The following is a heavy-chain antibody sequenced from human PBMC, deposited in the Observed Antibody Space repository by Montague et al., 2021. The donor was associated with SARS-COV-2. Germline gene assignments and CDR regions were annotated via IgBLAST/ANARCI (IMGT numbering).Heavy chain of an antibody. V-gene: IGHV3-23*01. CDR1: GFTFSSYA. Sequence: SLRLSCAASGFTFSSYAMSWVRLAPGKGLEWVSIISDSGGSTYYADSVKGRFTISRDNSKNTLHLQMNSLRAEDTAVYYCAKKVVWQNNNWFDAWGQGTLVTVSS. CDR2: ISDSGGST. CDR3: AKKVVWQNNNWFDA. D-gene: IGHD5/OR15-5a*01. J-gene: IGHJ5*02.